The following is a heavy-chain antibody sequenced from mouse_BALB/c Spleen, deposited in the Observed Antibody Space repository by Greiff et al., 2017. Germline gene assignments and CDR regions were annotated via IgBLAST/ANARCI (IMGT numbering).Heavy chain of an antibody. D-gene: IGHD2-14*01. CDR2: IWAGGST. CDR1: GFSLTSYG. Sequence: VQLQESGPGLVAPSQSLSITCTVSGFSLTSYGVHWVRQPPGKGLEWLGVIWAGGSTNYNSALMSRLSISKDNSKSQVFLKMNSLQTDDTAMYYCARDNYRTRFAYWGQGTLVTVSA. V-gene: IGHV2-9*02. J-gene: IGHJ3*01. CDR3: ARDNYRTRFAY.